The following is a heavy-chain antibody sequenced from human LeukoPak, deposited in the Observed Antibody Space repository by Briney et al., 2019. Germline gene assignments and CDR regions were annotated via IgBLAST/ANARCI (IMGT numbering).Heavy chain of an antibody. Sequence: SETLSLTCTVSGVSISSYYWSWIRQPPGKGLEWIGYIYYSGSTNYNPSLKSRVTISVDTSKNQFSLKLSSVTAADTAVYYCARHPHYDILTGPWAFDIWGQGTMVTVSS. D-gene: IGHD3-9*01. CDR2: IYYSGST. V-gene: IGHV4-59*08. J-gene: IGHJ3*02. CDR3: ARHPHYDILTGPWAFDI. CDR1: GVSISSYY.